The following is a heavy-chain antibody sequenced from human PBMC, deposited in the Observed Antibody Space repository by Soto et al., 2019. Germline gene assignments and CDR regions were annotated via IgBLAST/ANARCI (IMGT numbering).Heavy chain of an antibody. CDR1: GFTFDDYA. Sequence: GGSLRLSCAASGFTFDDYAMHWVRQAPGKGLEWVSHISWNSGSIGYADSVKGRFTISRDNAKNSLYLQMNSLRAEDTALYYCAKEKGYCTGGSCAYFDYWGQGTLVTVSS. CDR2: ISWNSGSI. D-gene: IGHD2-15*01. CDR3: AKEKGYCTGGSCAYFDY. V-gene: IGHV3-9*01. J-gene: IGHJ4*02.